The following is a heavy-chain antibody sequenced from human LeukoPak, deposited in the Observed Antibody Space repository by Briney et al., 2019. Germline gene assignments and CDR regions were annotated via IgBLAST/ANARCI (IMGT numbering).Heavy chain of an antibody. CDR1: GYTFTSYG. D-gene: IGHD3-22*01. Sequence: ASVKVSCKASGYTFTSYGISWVRQAPGQGLEWMGWISAYNGNTNYAQKLQGRVTMTTDTSTSTAYMELRSLRPDDTAVYYCARGDYYDSSGYWDAFDIWGQGTMVTVSS. CDR3: ARGDYYDSSGYWDAFDI. V-gene: IGHV1-18*01. J-gene: IGHJ3*02. CDR2: ISAYNGNT.